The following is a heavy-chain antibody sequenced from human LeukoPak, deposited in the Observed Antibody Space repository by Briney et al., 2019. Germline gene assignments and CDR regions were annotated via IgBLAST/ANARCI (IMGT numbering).Heavy chain of an antibody. V-gene: IGHV1-18*01. D-gene: IGHD4-17*01. Sequence: SVTVSYTDSGYTFTSYGISWVRQAPRQGLEWMGWISAYNGNTNYAQKLQGRVTMTTDTSTSTAYMELRSLRSDDTAVYYCAAHGDYDYWGQGTLVTVSS. J-gene: IGHJ4*02. CDR2: ISAYNGNT. CDR1: GYTFTSYG. CDR3: AAHGDYDY.